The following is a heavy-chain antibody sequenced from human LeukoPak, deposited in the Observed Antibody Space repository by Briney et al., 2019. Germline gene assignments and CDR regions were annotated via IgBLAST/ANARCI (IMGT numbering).Heavy chain of an antibody. CDR1: GGTFSSYA. CDR3: ARGTYDSSGYIW. J-gene: IGHJ4*02. V-gene: IGHV1-69*05. CDR2: SIPIFGTA. D-gene: IGHD3-22*01. Sequence: ASVKVSCKASGGTFSSYAISWVRQAPGQGREWMGRSIPIFGTANYAQKFQGRVTITTDESTSTAYMELSSLRSEDTAVYYCARGTYDSSGYIWWGQGTLVTVSS.